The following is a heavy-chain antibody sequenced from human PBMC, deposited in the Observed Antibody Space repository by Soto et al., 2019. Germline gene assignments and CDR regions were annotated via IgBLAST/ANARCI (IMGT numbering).Heavy chain of an antibody. CDR3: AAAESSYYYGSGSYYSYYGMDV. CDR1: GFTFTSSA. V-gene: IGHV1-58*01. Sequence: SVKVSCKASGFTFTSSAVQWVQQARGQRLDWIGWIVVGSGNTNYAQKFQERVTITRDMSTSTAYMELSSLRSEDTAVYYCAAAESSYYYGSGSYYSYYGMDVWGQGATVTVSS. J-gene: IGHJ6*02. D-gene: IGHD3-10*01. CDR2: IVVGSGNT.